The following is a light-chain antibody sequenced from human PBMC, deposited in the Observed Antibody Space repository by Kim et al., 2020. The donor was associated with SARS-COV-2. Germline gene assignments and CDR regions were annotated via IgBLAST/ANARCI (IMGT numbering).Light chain of an antibody. Sequence: AASVENRVTMSCQGSRNINKYLNWYQQKPGKAPKLMFYDASILGAGVPSRFSGSGSGTDFIFTISSLQPEYIATYYCQQYLNFLTFGEGTKVDIK. CDR3: QQYLNFLT. J-gene: IGKJ4*01. CDR2: DAS. CDR1: RNINKY. V-gene: IGKV1-33*01.